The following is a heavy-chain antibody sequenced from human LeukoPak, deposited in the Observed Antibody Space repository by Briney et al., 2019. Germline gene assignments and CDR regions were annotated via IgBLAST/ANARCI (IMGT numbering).Heavy chain of an antibody. CDR3: ARGSWPFHY. CDR2: IKEDGSEK. V-gene: IGHV3-7*01. J-gene: IGHJ4*02. D-gene: IGHD6-25*01. Sequence: PGGSLRLSCAASGFTFSSSWMGWVRQAPGQGLEWVANIKEDGSEKYYVDSVKGRFSISRDNAKNSLYLQMNSLKAEDTAVYYCARGSWPFHYWGQGTLVTVSS. CDR1: GFTFSSSW.